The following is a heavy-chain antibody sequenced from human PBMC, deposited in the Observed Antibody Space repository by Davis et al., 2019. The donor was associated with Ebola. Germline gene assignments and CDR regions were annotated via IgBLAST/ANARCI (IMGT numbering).Heavy chain of an antibody. CDR3: ASNVGAATDYYYTYGFDV. CDR2: INSDGTTT. Sequence: HTGGSLRLSCEASGFSFTYYYIHWVRQAPGEGLVWVAHINSDGTTTRYADAVKGRFTSSRDNTKNTLFLQMNGLRVEDTAVYYCASNVGAATDYYYTYGFDVWGRGTTVTVSS. D-gene: IGHD2-8*01. J-gene: IGHJ6*04. V-gene: IGHV3-74*01. CDR1: GFSFTYYY.